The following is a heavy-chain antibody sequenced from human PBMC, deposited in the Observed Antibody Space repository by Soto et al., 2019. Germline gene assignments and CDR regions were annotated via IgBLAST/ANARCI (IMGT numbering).Heavy chain of an antibody. CDR2: FYPGDSNT. CDR3: ARGYSSGRFDY. Sequence: GESLKISCQGSGYTFSTYWIGWVRQMPGKGLEWMGIFYPGDSNTKYSPSFQGHVTISADKSISTAYLQWSSLKASDTANYFCARGYSSGRFDYWGQGTLVTVSS. CDR1: GYTFSTYW. J-gene: IGHJ4*02. V-gene: IGHV5-51*01. D-gene: IGHD6-19*01.